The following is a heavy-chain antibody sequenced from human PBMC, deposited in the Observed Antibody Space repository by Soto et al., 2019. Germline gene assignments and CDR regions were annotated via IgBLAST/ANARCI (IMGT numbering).Heavy chain of an antibody. CDR1: GYTFTGYY. V-gene: IGHV1-2*04. CDR3: AREGIAVAGTVVYYYGMDV. D-gene: IGHD6-19*01. CDR2: INPNRGGT. Sequence: ASVKVSCKASGYTFTGYYMHWVRQAPGQGLEWMGWINPNRGGTNYAQKFQGWVTMTRDTSISTAYMELSRLRSDDTAVYYCAREGIAVAGTVVYYYGMDVWGQGTTVTVSS. J-gene: IGHJ6*02.